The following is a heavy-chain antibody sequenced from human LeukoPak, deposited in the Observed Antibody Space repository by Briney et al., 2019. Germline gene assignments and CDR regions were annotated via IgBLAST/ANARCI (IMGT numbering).Heavy chain of an antibody. CDR3: TIPGLQYYDSSGYHPDWYFDL. Sequence: GESLRLSCEGSGFSISRYTMSWVRQAPGKGLEWVSAVSGSGTKTYYADSVKGRFTLSSDHSKNALYLQLSSLSPEDTAVYYCTIPGLQYYDSSGYHPDWYFDLWGRGTLVTVSS. CDR2: VSGSGTKT. CDR1: GFSISRYT. J-gene: IGHJ2*01. V-gene: IGHV3-23*01. D-gene: IGHD3-22*01.